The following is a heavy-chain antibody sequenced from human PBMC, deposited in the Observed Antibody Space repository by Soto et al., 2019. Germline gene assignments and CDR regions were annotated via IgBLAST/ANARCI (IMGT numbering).Heavy chain of an antibody. V-gene: IGHV3-9*01. D-gene: IGHD3-3*01. CDR3: AKAGFWSGYYSLVDY. CDR2: ISWNSGSI. Sequence: EVQLVESGGGLVQPGRSLRLSCAASGFTFDDYAMHWVRQAPGKGLEWVSGISWNSGSIGYADSVKGRFTISRDNAKNALDLQMNSLRAEDTALYYCAKAGFWSGYYSLVDYWGQGTLVTVSS. J-gene: IGHJ4*02. CDR1: GFTFDDYA.